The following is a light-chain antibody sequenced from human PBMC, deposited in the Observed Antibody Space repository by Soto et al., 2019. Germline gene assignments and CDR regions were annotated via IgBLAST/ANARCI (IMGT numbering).Light chain of an antibody. Sequence: DIQMTQSPSILSASVGDRVTITCRSSQTITNWLAWYQQKPGKAPRLLIYDASSLESWVPSRFSGSGSGTEFTLTISSLQSEDFATYYCQQYNSYSRTFGQGTKVDIK. CDR2: DAS. CDR3: QQYNSYSRT. CDR1: QTITNW. V-gene: IGKV1-5*01. J-gene: IGKJ1*01.